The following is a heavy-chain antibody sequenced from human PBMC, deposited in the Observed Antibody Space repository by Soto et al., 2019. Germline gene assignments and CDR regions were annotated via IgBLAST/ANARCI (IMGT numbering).Heavy chain of an antibody. D-gene: IGHD1-26*01. J-gene: IGHJ4*02. CDR1: GGSFSGYY. Sequence: QVQLQQWGAGLLKPSETLSLTCAVYGGSFSGYYWSWICQPPGKGLEWIGEINHSGSTNYNPSLKSRVTISVDTSKNQFSLKLSSVTAADTAVYYCARDSQWEVTLDYWGQGTLVTVSS. CDR3: ARDSQWEVTLDY. CDR2: INHSGST. V-gene: IGHV4-34*01.